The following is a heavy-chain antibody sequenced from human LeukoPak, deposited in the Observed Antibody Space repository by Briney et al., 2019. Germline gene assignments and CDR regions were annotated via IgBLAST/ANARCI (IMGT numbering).Heavy chain of an antibody. CDR1: GFTFDDYA. Sequence: GGSLRLSCAASGFTFDDYAMHWVRQAPGKGLEWVSGISWNSGSIGYADSVKGRFTISRDNAKNSLYLQMNSLRAEDTALYYCAKAQYSSGWFYFDYWGQGTLVTVSS. D-gene: IGHD6-19*01. V-gene: IGHV3-9*01. J-gene: IGHJ4*02. CDR2: ISWNSGSI. CDR3: AKAQYSSGWFYFDY.